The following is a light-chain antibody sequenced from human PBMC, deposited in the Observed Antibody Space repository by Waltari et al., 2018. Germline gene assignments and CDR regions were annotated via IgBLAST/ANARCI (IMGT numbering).Light chain of an antibody. Sequence: DIQMTQSPSTLSASVGDRVTIPCRASQSISDWLAWYQQKPGKAPKLLIYKASSLEGGVPSRFSGSGSGTEFTLTISSLQPDDFATYYCQQSYSYWTFGQGTKVEIK. CDR3: QQSYSYWT. CDR2: KAS. J-gene: IGKJ1*01. V-gene: IGKV1-5*03. CDR1: QSISDW.